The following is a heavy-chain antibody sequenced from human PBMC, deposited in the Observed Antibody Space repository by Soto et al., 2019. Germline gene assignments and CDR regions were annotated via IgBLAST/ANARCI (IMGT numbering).Heavy chain of an antibody. V-gene: IGHV3-30*18. Sequence: PGVSLRLSCAASGFTFSSSGLHWVRQAPGKGLEWVAVISYDGTNKYYADSGKGRFTISRDNSKNTLYLQMNSLRAEDTAVYYCAKGGRGGYDYIDYWGQGTLVTVSS. CDR1: GFTFSSSG. D-gene: IGHD5-12*01. J-gene: IGHJ4*02. CDR2: ISYDGTNK. CDR3: AKGGRGGYDYIDY.